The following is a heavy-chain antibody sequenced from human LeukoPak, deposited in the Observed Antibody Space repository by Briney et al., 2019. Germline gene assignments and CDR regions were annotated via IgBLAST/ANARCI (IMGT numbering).Heavy chain of an antibody. CDR2: IYTSGST. CDR1: GGSISSGSYY. V-gene: IGHV4-61*02. CDR3: ARGIQEGGGVLRYFDWPIPHYMDV. D-gene: IGHD3-9*01. Sequence: SETLSLTCTVSGGSISSGSYYWSWIRQPAGKGLEWIGRIYTSGSTNYNPSLKSRVTISVDTSKNQFSLKLSSVTAADTAVYYCARGIQEGGGVLRYFDWPIPHYMDVWGKGTTVTISS. J-gene: IGHJ6*03.